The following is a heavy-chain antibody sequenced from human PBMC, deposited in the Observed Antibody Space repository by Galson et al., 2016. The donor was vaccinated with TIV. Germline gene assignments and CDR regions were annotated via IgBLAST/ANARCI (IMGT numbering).Heavy chain of an antibody. J-gene: IGHJ4*02. CDR2: ISATGIST. CDR1: GFTFSKFT. Sequence: SLRLSCAASGFTFSKFTMYWVRQAPGKGLERVSSISATGISTYYADSVKGRFAISRDTSKETLFLQMNSLRVEDTAVYFCAKDQMVVTWGGGYFDYWGRGVLVTVSS. D-gene: IGHD2-21*02. CDR3: AKDQMVVTWGGGYFDY. V-gene: IGHV3-23*01.